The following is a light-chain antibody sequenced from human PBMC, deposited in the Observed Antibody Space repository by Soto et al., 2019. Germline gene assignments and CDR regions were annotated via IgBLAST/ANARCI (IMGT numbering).Light chain of an antibody. J-gene: IGLJ1*01. CDR1: TSNIGSNY. CDR3: SSFASTHTYV. Sequence: QSVLTQPPSASGTPGQRVTISCSGSTSNIGSNYVYWYQQLPGTAPKLLIYRNNQRPSGVPDRFSGAKSGTSASLAISGLRTEDEADYSCSSFASTHTYVFGTGTKVTVL. CDR2: RNN. V-gene: IGLV1-47*01.